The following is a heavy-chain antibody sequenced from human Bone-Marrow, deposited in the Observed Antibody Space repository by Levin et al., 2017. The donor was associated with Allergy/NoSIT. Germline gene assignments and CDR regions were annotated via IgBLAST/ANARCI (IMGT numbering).Heavy chain of an antibody. Sequence: GGSLRLSCAASGFTFSSYSMNWVRQAPGKGLEWVSSISSSSSYIYYADSVKGRFTISRDNAKNSLYLQMNSLRAEDTAVYYCAGGAEGYDFWSGYLNYYYDYGMDVWGQGTTVTVSS. V-gene: IGHV3-21*01. J-gene: IGHJ6*02. CDR2: ISSSSSYI. CDR1: GFTFSSYS. D-gene: IGHD3-3*01. CDR3: AGGAEGYDFWSGYLNYYYDYGMDV.